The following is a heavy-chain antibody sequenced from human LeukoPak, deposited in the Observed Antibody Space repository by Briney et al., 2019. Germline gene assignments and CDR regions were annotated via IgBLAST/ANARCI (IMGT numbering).Heavy chain of an antibody. CDR1: GGSISSGGYY. J-gene: IGHJ5*02. CDR2: IYYSGST. V-gene: IGHV4-31*03. D-gene: IGHD3-9*01. CDR3: ARGLRYFDWSKPFDP. Sequence: SQTLSLTCTVSGGSISSGGYYRSWIRQHPGKGLEWIGCIYYSGSTYYNPSLKSRVTISVDTSKNQFSLKLSSVTAADTAVYYCARGLRYFDWSKPFDPWGQGTLVTVSS.